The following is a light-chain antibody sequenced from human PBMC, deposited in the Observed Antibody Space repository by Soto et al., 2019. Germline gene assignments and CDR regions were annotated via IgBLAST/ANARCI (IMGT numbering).Light chain of an antibody. CDR2: GAS. CDR1: QSIISTY. Sequence: EIVLTQSPGTLSLSPGERATLSCRASQSIISTYLDWYQQKPGQAPRLLIYGASSRATGIPDRFSGSGSGTDFTLTISRLEPEDFAVYYCQQYGRLPLTFGGGTKVEIK. CDR3: QQYGRLPLT. V-gene: IGKV3-20*01. J-gene: IGKJ4*01.